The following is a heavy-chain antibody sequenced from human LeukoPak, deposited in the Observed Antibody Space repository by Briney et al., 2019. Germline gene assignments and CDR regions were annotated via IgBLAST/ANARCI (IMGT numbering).Heavy chain of an antibody. CDR2: IYASGST. Sequence: SETLSLTCTVSGGSISSYYWSWIRQPAGKGLEWIGRIYASGSTNYNPSLKSRVTMSADTSKSQFSLKLISVTAADTAVYYCARGPRGIVGANHNWFDPWGQGTLVTVSS. V-gene: IGHV4-4*07. J-gene: IGHJ5*02. D-gene: IGHD1-26*01. CDR3: ARGPRGIVGANHNWFDP. CDR1: GGSISSYY.